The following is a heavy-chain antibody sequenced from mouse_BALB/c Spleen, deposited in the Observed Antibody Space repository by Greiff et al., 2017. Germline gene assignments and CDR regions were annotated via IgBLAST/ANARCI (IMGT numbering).Heavy chain of an antibody. CDR2: INPYNGDT. J-gene: IGHJ3*01. CDR1: GYSFTGYF. D-gene: IGHD2-3*01. V-gene: IGHV1-20*02. Sequence: EVQLQQSGPELVKPGASVKIPCKASGYSFTGYFMNWVMQSHGKSLEWIGRINPYNGDTFYNQKFKGKATLTVDKSSSTAHMELRSLASEDSAVYYCASYDGYYGGFAYWGQGTLVTVSA. CDR3: ASYDGYYGGFAY.